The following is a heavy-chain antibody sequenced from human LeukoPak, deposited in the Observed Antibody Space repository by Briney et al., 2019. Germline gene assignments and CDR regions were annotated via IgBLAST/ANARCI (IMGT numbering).Heavy chain of an antibody. CDR3: ARLEVAGINDY. CDR2: IYYSGRT. D-gene: IGHD6-19*01. V-gene: IGHV4-39*01. Sequence: PSETLSLTCTVSGGSISSSSYYWGWIRQTPGKGLEWIGSIYYSGRTYYNPSLKSRVTISVDTSKNQFSLKLSSVTAADTAVYYCARLEVAGINDYWGQGNLGTVSS. CDR1: GGSISSSSYY. J-gene: IGHJ4*02.